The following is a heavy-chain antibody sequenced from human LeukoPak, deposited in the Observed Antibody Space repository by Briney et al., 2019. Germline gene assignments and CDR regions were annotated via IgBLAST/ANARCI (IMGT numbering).Heavy chain of an antibody. V-gene: IGHV3-23*01. CDR1: GFTFSSYA. J-gene: IGHJ5*02. Sequence: PGGSLRLSCAASGFTFSSYAMSWVRQAPGKGLEWVSAISGSGGSTYYADSVKGRFTISRDNSKNTLYLQMNSLRAEDTAVYYCAKRRWDSSGYPNWFDPWGHGTLVTVSS. CDR3: AKRRWDSSGYPNWFDP. CDR2: ISGSGGST. D-gene: IGHD3-22*01.